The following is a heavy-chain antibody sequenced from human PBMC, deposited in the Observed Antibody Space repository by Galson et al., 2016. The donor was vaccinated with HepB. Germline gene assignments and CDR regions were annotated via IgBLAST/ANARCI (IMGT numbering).Heavy chain of an antibody. Sequence: SLRLSCAASGFTFSDYFMAWIRQPPGKGLEWVSHIRYSGDPMSYADSVEGRFTISRENAKNSLYIEMNSLRAGDTAVYYCARGTLSRFMFYYYGMDVWGQGTTVTVSS. CDR3: ARGTLSRFMFYYYGMDV. D-gene: IGHD3-10*02. V-gene: IGHV3-11*04. CDR1: GFTFSDYF. CDR2: IRYSGDPM. J-gene: IGHJ6*02.